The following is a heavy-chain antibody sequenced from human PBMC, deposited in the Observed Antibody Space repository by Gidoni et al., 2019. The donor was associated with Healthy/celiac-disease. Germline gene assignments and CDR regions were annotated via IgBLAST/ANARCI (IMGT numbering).Heavy chain of an antibody. J-gene: IGHJ6*02. CDR3: ARAGYSSSWTRTPWYYYYGMDV. D-gene: IGHD6-13*01. Sequence: QVQLVQSGAEVKKPGSSVKVSCKASGGTFSSYAISWVRQAPGQGLEWMGGIIPIFGTANYAQKFQGRVTITADESTSTAYMELSSLRSEDTAVYYCARAGYSSSWTRTPWYYYYGMDVWGQGTTVTVSS. CDR2: IIPIFGTA. V-gene: IGHV1-69*01. CDR1: GGTFSSYA.